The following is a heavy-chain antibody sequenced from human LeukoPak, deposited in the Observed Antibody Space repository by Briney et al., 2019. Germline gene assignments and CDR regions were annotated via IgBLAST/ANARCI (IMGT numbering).Heavy chain of an antibody. D-gene: IGHD6-19*01. CDR2: IIPIFGTA. Sequence: SVTVSCKASGGTFSSYAISWVRQAPGQGLEWMGGIIPIFGTANYAQKFQGRVTITADKSTSTAYMELSSLRSEDTAVYYCARAIPSGSSGSGACDYWGQGTLVTVSS. CDR1: GGTFSSYA. CDR3: ARAIPSGSSGSGACDY. V-gene: IGHV1-69*06. J-gene: IGHJ4*02.